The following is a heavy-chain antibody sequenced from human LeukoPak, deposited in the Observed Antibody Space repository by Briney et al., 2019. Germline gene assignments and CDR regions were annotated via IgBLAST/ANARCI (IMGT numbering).Heavy chain of an antibody. CDR3: ARGGVGATPGPYDWFDP. CDR1: GGTFSSYA. Sequence: SVKVSCKASGGTFSSYAISWVRQAPGQGLEWRGRIIPIFGIANYAQKFQGRVTITGHKSTSTAYMELSSLRSEDTAVDYCARGGVGATPGPYDWFDPWGQGTLVTVSS. CDR2: IIPIFGIA. J-gene: IGHJ5*02. D-gene: IGHD1-26*01. V-gene: IGHV1-69*04.